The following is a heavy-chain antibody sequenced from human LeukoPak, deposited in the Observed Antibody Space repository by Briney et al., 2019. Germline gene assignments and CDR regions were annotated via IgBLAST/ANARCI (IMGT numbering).Heavy chain of an antibody. J-gene: IGHJ4*02. Sequence: GASVKVSCKASGYTFSNYGISWVRQAPGQGLEWMGWFSTYNGNSDSAQNLQGRVAMTTDTSSSTAYMELRSLVSDDTAVYYCARFGYGANYIDFWGQGALVTVSS. CDR2: FSTYNGNS. CDR1: GYTFSNYG. V-gene: IGHV1-18*01. D-gene: IGHD4/OR15-4a*01. CDR3: ARFGYGANYIDF.